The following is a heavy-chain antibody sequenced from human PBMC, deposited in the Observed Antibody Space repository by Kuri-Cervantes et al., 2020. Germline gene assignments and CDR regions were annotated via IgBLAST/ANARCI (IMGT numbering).Heavy chain of an antibody. Sequence: GGSLRLSCAASGFTFSSYSMNWVRQAPGKGLEWVSYISSSSSTIYYADSVKGRFTISRDNAKNSLYLQMNSLRDGDTAVYYCAREGGFASGSSPLYYYYGMDVWGQGTTVTVSS. CDR2: ISSSSSTI. CDR1: GFTFSSYS. D-gene: IGHD3-10*01. V-gene: IGHV3-48*02. J-gene: IGHJ6*02. CDR3: AREGGFASGSSPLYYYYGMDV.